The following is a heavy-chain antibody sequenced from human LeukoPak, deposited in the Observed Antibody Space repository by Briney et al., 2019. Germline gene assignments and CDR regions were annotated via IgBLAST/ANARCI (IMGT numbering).Heavy chain of an antibody. J-gene: IGHJ4*02. CDR3: ARRYCSGGSCYGAFDY. Sequence: GGSLRLSCAASGFTFSSYWMHWVRQAPGKGLVWVSRINSDGSSTSYADSVKGRFTISRDKATNTLYLQMNSLRDEDTAVYYCARRYCSGGSCYGAFDYWGQGTLVTVSS. CDR2: INSDGSST. D-gene: IGHD2-15*01. CDR1: GFTFSSYW. V-gene: IGHV3-74*01.